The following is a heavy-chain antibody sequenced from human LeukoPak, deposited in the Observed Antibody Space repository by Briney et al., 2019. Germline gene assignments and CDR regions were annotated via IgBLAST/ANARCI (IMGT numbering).Heavy chain of an antibody. V-gene: IGHV4-4*09. Sequence: SETLSLTCTVSGGSISGGYWSWVRQPPGRGLEWIGYVYTSGSTNYNPSLKRRVTIAVDTSKSQFALQLSSVTAADTAVYYCAKSYFDYGTYYSYYFNLWGQGALVTVSS. CDR3: AKSYFDYGTYYSYYFNL. CDR1: GGSISGGY. D-gene: IGHD4-17*01. J-gene: IGHJ4*02. CDR2: VYTSGST.